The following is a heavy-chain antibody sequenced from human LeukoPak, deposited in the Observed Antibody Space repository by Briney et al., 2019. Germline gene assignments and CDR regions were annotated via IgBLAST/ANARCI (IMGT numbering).Heavy chain of an antibody. J-gene: IGHJ5*02. V-gene: IGHV3-30*04. Sequence: GGSLRLSCAASGFTFSSYAMHWVRQAPGKGLEWVAVISHDGHNIYYADSVKGRFTISRDNSKYMVYLQMNSLRAEDTAVYYCARAFDPWGQGTLVTVSS. CDR1: GFTFSSYA. CDR3: ARAFDP. CDR2: ISHDGHNI.